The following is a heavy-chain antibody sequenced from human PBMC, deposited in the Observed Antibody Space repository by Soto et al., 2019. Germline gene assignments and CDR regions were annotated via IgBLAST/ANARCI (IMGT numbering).Heavy chain of an antibody. V-gene: IGHV3-23*01. CDR3: EKDSIRREGYSGDDYAVRDY. CDR1: GFTFSSYA. Sequence: EVQLLESGGGLVQPGGSLRLSCAASGFTFSSYAMSWVRQAPGKGLVWVSGISGSGGSTYYADSVKGRFTISRDNSKNTLYLQMNSLRAEDKAVYYCEKDSIRREGYSGDDYAVRDYWGQGTLVTVSS. D-gene: IGHD5-12*01. J-gene: IGHJ4*02. CDR2: ISGSGGST.